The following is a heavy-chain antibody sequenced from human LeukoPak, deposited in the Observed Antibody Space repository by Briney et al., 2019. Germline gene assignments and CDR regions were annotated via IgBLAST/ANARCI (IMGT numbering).Heavy chain of an antibody. D-gene: IGHD3-9*01. Sequence: SETLSLTCTSSGGSMSDYYWSFIRQPAGKGLEWIGRIHTSWTTYFNPSLKSRVTMSVDTSKNQFSLRLTSMTAADTAVYFCARADSYDNGGRNWFAPWGQGTLVTVSS. CDR1: GGSMSDYY. V-gene: IGHV4-4*07. J-gene: IGHJ5*02. CDR2: IHTSWTT. CDR3: ARADSYDNGGRNWFAP.